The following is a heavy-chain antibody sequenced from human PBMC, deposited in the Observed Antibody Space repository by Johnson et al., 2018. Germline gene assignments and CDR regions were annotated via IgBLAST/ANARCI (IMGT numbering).Heavy chain of an antibody. CDR1: GFNFRSYA. J-gene: IGHJ3*01. CDR2: INGSGGRI. Sequence: VQLVESGGGLVQPGGSLRLSCAASGFNFRSYAMSWVRQAPGKGLEWVSGINGSGGRIYYADSVKGRFTISRDNSKKTLYLQMNSLRAEDSAVYYCAKYGGYSYENDAFGVWGQGTVVTVSS. D-gene: IGHD5-18*01. V-gene: IGHV3-23*04. CDR3: AKYGGYSYENDAFGV.